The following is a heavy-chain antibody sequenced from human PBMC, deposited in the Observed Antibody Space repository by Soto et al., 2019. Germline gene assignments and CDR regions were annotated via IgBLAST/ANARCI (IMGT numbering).Heavy chain of an antibody. CDR1: GFTFSSYA. J-gene: IGHJ4*02. Sequence: GGSLRLSCAASGFTFSSYAMHWVRQAPGKGLEWVAVISYDGSNKYYADSVKGRFTISRDNSKNTLYLQMNSLRAEDTAVYYCARGGRPEKHSSGWYWGQGTLVTVSS. V-gene: IGHV3-30-3*01. CDR2: ISYDGSNK. D-gene: IGHD6-19*01. CDR3: ARGGRPEKHSSGWY.